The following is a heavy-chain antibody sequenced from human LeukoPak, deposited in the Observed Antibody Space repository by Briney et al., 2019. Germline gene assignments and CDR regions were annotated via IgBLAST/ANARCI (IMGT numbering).Heavy chain of an antibody. Sequence: ASVKVSCKASGYTLTNYAFSWVRQAPGQGLEWMGWINTYNGNTYYAQKLQGRVTLTTDTSTTTAYMELRSLRSDDTAVYYCARGIPASGHLDYWGQGTLVTVSS. CDR2: INTYNGNT. V-gene: IGHV1-18*01. CDR1: GYTLTNYA. CDR3: ARGIPASGHLDY. J-gene: IGHJ4*02. D-gene: IGHD6-13*01.